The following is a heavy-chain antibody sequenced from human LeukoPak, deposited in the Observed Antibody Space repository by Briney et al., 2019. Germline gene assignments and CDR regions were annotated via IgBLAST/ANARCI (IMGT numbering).Heavy chain of an antibody. CDR3: ARDYYGDDL. J-gene: IGHJ5*02. V-gene: IGHV3-48*04. CDR2: ISMNGDVQ. D-gene: IGHD3-10*01. Sequence: GGSLRLSCAASGFTFSSYSMNWVRQAPGKGLEWISYISMNGDVQLYSDSVKGRFTISRDDSENSLYLQMNSLRAEDTAVYFCARDYYGDDLWGQGTLVTVSS. CDR1: GFTFSSYS.